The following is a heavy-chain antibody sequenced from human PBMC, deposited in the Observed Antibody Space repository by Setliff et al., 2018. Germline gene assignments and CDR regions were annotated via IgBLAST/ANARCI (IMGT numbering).Heavy chain of an antibody. J-gene: IGHJ3*02. CDR3: ARAPGTVVVPASRSAFDI. V-gene: IGHV1-18*01. Sequence: GASVKVSCKASGYTFSTYGIAWVRQAPGQGLEWMGWISPYNGYIIYAHKFQGRVTMTTDTSTSTAYMEVRSLRSDDTAVYYCARAPGTVVVPASRSAFDIWGQGTMVTVSS. CDR2: ISPYNGYI. CDR1: GYTFSTYG. D-gene: IGHD2-2*01.